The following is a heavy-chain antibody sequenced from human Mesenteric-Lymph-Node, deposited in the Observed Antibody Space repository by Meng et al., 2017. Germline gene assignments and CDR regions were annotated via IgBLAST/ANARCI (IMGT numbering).Heavy chain of an antibody. CDR3: ASGGKAEYYYYGMDV. Sequence: GESLKISCAASGFTFSSYAMSWVRQAPGKGLEWVSVIYSGGSTYYADSVKGRFTISRHNSKNTLYLQMNSLRAEDTAVYYCASGGKAEYYYYGMDVWGQGTTVTVSS. CDR1: GFTFSSYA. CDR2: IYSGGST. D-gene: IGHD4-23*01. V-gene: IGHV3-53*04. J-gene: IGHJ6*02.